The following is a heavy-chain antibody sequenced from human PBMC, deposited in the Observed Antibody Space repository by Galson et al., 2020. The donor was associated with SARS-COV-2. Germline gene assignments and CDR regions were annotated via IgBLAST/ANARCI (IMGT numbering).Heavy chain of an antibody. Sequence: GESLKISCKGSGYSFTSYWIGWVPQMPGKGLEWMGIIYPGDSDTRYSPSFQGQVTISADKSISTAYLQWSSLKASDTAMYYCARRNYDFWSGYYTDGDYYYYYMDVWGKGTAVTVSS. J-gene: IGHJ6*03. CDR3: ARRNYDFWSGYYTDGDYYYYYMDV. V-gene: IGHV5-51*01. CDR1: GYSFTSYW. CDR2: IYPGDSDT. D-gene: IGHD3-3*01.